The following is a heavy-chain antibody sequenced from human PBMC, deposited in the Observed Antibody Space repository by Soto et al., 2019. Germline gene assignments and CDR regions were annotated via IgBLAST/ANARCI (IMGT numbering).Heavy chain of an antibody. J-gene: IGHJ4*02. Sequence: ASVKVSCKXSGYSISAYYMHWVRQAPGQGLEWMGWIDPKNGGTVSAQKFQGRLTMTRDTSISTVYMDLSGLTSDDTALYYCGRDDYGIFPYWGQGSLVTVSS. CDR1: GYSISAYY. CDR2: IDPKNGGT. V-gene: IGHV1-2*02. D-gene: IGHD3-10*01. CDR3: GRDDYGIFPY.